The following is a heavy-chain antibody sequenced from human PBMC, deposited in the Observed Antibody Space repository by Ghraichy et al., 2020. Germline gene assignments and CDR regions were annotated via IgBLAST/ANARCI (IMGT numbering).Heavy chain of an antibody. Sequence: SETLSLTCTVSGGSVSSGSYYWSWVRQPPGEGLEWIGNIYYSGIAVYNPSLKSRVIISQDTSKNQFSLKLSSLTAADTAVYYCARTSLRCSSGYWGQGNLVPVSS. CDR2: IYYSGIA. J-gene: IGHJ4*02. V-gene: IGHV4-61*01. D-gene: IGHD3-10*02. CDR1: GGSVSSGSYY. CDR3: ARTSLRCSSGY.